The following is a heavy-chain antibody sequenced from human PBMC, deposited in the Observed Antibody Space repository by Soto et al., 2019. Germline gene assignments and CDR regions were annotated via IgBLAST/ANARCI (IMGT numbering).Heavy chain of an antibody. CDR1: GGTFSSYA. Sequence: SVKVSCKASGGTFSSYAISWVRQAPGQGLEWMGGIIPIFGTANYAQKFQDRVTITADESTSTAYMELSSLRSEDTAVYYCARGPPRDYGDYAAYYYYGMDVWGQGTTVTVSS. CDR3: ARGPPRDYGDYAAYYYYGMDV. V-gene: IGHV1-69*13. CDR2: IIPIFGTA. D-gene: IGHD4-17*01. J-gene: IGHJ6*02.